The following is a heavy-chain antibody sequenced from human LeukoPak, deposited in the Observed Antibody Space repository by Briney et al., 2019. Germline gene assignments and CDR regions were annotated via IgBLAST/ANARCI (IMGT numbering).Heavy chain of an antibody. CDR2: ISYDGSNK. D-gene: IGHD6-6*01. Sequence: GGSLRLSCAASGFTFSSYGMHWVRQAPGKGLEWVAVISYDGSNKYYADSVKGRFTISRDNAKNSLYLQMNSLRAEDTAVYYCARKSIAARVWDPWGQGTLVTVSS. CDR1: GFTFSSYG. J-gene: IGHJ5*02. V-gene: IGHV3-30*03. CDR3: ARKSIAARVWDP.